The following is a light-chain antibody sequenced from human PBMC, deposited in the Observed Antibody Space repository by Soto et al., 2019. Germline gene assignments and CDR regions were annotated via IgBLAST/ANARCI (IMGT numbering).Light chain of an antibody. J-gene: IGKJ2*01. Sequence: DIVMTQSPDSLAVSLGERATINCKSSRDVFSRAMDRDYLAWYQHKPGQLPKLLIYWASTRESGVPERFSGSASDAAFTLTASSLQAEYVAGHFCQQYSASPPTLGQGTRLVIK. V-gene: IGKV4-1*01. CDR2: WAS. CDR3: QQYSASPPT. CDR1: RDVFSRAMDRDY.